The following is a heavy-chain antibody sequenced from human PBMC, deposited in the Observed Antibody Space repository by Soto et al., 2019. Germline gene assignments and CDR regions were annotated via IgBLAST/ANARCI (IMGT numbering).Heavy chain of an antibody. CDR1: GYTFTGYY. CDR2: INPNSGGT. Sequence: ASVKVSCKASGYTFTGYYMHWVRQAPGQGLEWMGWINPNSGGTNYAQKFQGWVTMTRDTSISTAYMELSRLRSDDTAVYYCATCREGGCSGGSCYSCYYGMDVWGQGTTVTVSS. CDR3: ATCREGGCSGGSCYSCYYGMDV. J-gene: IGHJ6*02. D-gene: IGHD2-15*01. V-gene: IGHV1-2*04.